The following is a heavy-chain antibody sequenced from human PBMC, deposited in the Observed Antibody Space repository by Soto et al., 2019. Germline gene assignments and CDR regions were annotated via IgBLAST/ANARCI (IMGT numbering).Heavy chain of an antibody. Sequence: QVQLVQSGAEVKKPGASVKVSCKASGYTFITYGVSWVRQAPGQGLDWLGWISTYNGNTRYGERLQGRVTMTTETTTNTAYMELRNLRSDDTAVYYCARGPTDYYNNSANYFLDYWGQGTLVTVSS. J-gene: IGHJ4*02. CDR3: ARGPTDYYNNSANYFLDY. V-gene: IGHV1-18*01. D-gene: IGHD3-22*01. CDR2: ISTYNGNT. CDR1: GYTFITYG.